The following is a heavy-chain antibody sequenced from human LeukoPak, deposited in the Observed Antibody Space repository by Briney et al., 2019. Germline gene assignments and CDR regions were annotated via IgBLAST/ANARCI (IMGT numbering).Heavy chain of an antibody. J-gene: IGHJ4*02. V-gene: IGHV5-51*01. CDR2: IYPGDSDT. CDR1: GYKFISHW. CDR3: ARTISTIAARPSDY. Sequence: GESLKISCQASGYKFISHWIGWVRQMPGKGLEWLGIIYPGDSDTRYSPSFEGQVTISADKSISTAYLQWTSLQASDNAMYYCARTISTIAARPSDYWGQGTLVTVSS. D-gene: IGHD6-6*01.